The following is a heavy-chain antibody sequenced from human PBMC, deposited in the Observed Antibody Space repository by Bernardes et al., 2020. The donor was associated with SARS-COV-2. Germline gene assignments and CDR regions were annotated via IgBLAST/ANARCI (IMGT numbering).Heavy chain of an antibody. CDR3: ARDRVSRGVDA. CDR2: IDWDDDE. Sequence: SGPTLVKPTQTLTLICDFSGFSLTTTGMCVSWIRQPPGKALEWLARIDWDDDEYYSTSLKTRLTISKDTSKNQVVLTMTNMDPVDTATYYCARDRVSRGVDAWGQGTTVTVSS. V-gene: IGHV2-70*11. D-gene: IGHD6-6*01. J-gene: IGHJ6*02. CDR1: GFSLTTTGMC.